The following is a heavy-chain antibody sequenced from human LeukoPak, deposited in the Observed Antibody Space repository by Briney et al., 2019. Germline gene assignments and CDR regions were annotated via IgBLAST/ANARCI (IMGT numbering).Heavy chain of an antibody. CDR1: GFIFSGYW. J-gene: IGHJ4*02. D-gene: IGHD2-2*01. Sequence: GGSLRLSCVASGFIFSGYWMHWVRQAPGKGLEWVSRIKTDGTTTYYGDSVKGRFTVSRDNAKNTLYLQMNFLRADDTAVYYCAELDCSSTSCHDYWGQGTLVTVSS. CDR3: AELDCSSTSCHDY. V-gene: IGHV3-74*01. CDR2: IKTDGTTT.